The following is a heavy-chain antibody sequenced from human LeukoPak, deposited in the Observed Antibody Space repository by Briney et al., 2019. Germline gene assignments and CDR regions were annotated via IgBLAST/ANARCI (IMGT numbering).Heavy chain of an antibody. D-gene: IGHD6-19*01. CDR2: INPNSGGT. J-gene: IGHJ4*02. Sequence: ASVKVSCKASGYTFTGYYMHWVRQAPGQGLEWMGWINPNSGGTNYAQKFQGRVTTTRDTSISTAYMELSRLRSDDTAVYYCARDRYSSGWYDYWGQGTLVTVSS. CDR3: ARDRYSSGWYDY. V-gene: IGHV1-2*02. CDR1: GYTFTGYY.